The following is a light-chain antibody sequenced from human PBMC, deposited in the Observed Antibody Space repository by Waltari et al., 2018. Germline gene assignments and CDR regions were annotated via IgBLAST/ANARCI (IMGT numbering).Light chain of an antibody. V-gene: IGKV4-1*01. J-gene: IGKJ4*01. CDR3: QQYYSTPF. Sequence: DIVMTQSPDSLAVSLGERATINFQSSQSVLYSSNNKNYLAWYQQKPGQPPKLLIYWASTRESGVPDRFSGSGSGTDFTLTISSLQAEDVAVYYCQQYYSTPFFGGGTKVEIK. CDR1: QSVLYSSNNKNY. CDR2: WAS.